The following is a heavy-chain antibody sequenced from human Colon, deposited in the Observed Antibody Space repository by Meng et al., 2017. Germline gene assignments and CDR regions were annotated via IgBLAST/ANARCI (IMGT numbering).Heavy chain of an antibody. CDR1: GFNFSSCS. V-gene: IGHV3-21*01. J-gene: IGHJ5*02. CDR2: ISSSSRYI. CDR3: AREWIVPAGFDP. Sequence: EVQLVESGGGLVKPGVSLRRSCVASGFNFSSCSINWVRQAPGKGLEWVSTISSSSRYIYYADSVKGRFTVSRDNGKSSLYLQMNSLRAEDTAVYYCAREWIVPAGFDPWGQGTLVTVSS. D-gene: IGHD2-2*01.